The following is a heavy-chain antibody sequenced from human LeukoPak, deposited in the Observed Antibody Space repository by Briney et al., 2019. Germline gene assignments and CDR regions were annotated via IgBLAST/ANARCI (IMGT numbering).Heavy chain of an antibody. CDR1: GFTFSSYT. CDR2: ITGRSTYI. V-gene: IGHV3-21*01. CDR3: ARLSGPDY. J-gene: IGHJ4*02. D-gene: IGHD3-16*02. Sequence: GGSLRLSCAVSGFTFSSYTMNWVRQAPGKGLEWVSSITGRSTYIYYADSVKGRFTISRDNAKNSLYLQMNSLRAEDTAVYYCARLSGPDYWGQGTLVTVSS.